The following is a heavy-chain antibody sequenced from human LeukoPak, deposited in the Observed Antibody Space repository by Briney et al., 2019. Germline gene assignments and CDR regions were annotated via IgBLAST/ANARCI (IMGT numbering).Heavy chain of an antibody. CDR3: ARELTVVVPAAHLDY. Sequence: GGSPRLSCAASGFTFSSYEMNWVRQAPGKGLEWVSYISSSGSTVYYADSVKGRFTISRDNAKNSLYLQMNSLRAEDTAVYYCARELTVVVPAAHLDYWGQGTLVTVSS. CDR1: GFTFSSYE. J-gene: IGHJ4*02. D-gene: IGHD2-2*01. V-gene: IGHV3-48*03. CDR2: ISSSGSTV.